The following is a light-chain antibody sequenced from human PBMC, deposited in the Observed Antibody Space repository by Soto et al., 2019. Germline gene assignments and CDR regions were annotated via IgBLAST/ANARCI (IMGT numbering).Light chain of an antibody. V-gene: IGLV7-43*01. CDR1: TGAVTSGSY. J-gene: IGLJ1*01. CDR3: LLYYGGVYV. Sequence: QTVVTQEPSLTVSPGGTVTLTCASSTGAVTSGSYPTWFQQKPGQAPRPLIYSTNNKHSWTPARFSGSLLGGQAALTLSSAQPEDEAEYYCLLYYGGVYVFGAGTKLTVL. CDR2: STN.